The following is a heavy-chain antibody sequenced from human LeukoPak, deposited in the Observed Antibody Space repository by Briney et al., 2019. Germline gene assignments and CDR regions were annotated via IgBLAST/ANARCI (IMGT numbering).Heavy chain of an antibody. CDR2: IYYSGST. CDR1: GGSISSYY. D-gene: IGHD6-6*01. V-gene: IGHV4-59*12. CDR3: ARGRLRSPRKIIAARPYYFDY. J-gene: IGHJ4*02. Sequence: SETLSLTCTVSGGSISSYYWSWIRQPPGKGLEWIGYIYYSGSTNYNPSLKSRVTISVDTSKNQFSLKLSSVTAADTAVYYCARGRLRSPRKIIAARPYYFDYWGQGTLVTVSS.